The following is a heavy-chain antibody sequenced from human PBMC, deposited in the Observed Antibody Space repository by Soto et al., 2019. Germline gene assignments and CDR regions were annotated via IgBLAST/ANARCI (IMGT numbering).Heavy chain of an antibody. CDR1: GYTFTSYD. Sequence: QVQLVQSGAEVKKPGASVKVSCKASGYTFTSYDINWVRQATGQGLEWMGWMNPNSGNTGYAQKFQGRGTMTRNPSVSTAYMELSSLRSEDTAVYYCARGITIFGVVPGWGQGTLVTVSS. J-gene: IGHJ4*02. V-gene: IGHV1-8*01. CDR3: ARGITIFGVVPG. D-gene: IGHD3-3*01. CDR2: MNPNSGNT.